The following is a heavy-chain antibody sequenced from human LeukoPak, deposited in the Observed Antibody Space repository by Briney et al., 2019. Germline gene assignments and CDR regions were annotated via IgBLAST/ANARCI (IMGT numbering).Heavy chain of an antibody. CDR1: GFTFSSYW. CDR2: INSDGSST. V-gene: IGHV3-74*01. CDR3: AREPRAVAGTVNWFDP. Sequence: EPGGSLRLSCAASGFTFSSYWMHWVRHAPGKGLVWVSRINSDGSSTIYADSVKGRFTISRDNAKNTLYLQMNSLRTEDTAVYYCAREPRAVAGTVNWFDPWGQGTLVTVSS. J-gene: IGHJ5*02. D-gene: IGHD6-19*01.